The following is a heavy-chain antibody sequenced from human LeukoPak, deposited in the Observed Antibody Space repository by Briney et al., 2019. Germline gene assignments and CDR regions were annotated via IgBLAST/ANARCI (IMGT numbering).Heavy chain of an antibody. CDR2: ISSSSSYI. Sequence: AGGSLRLSCAASGFTFSSYSMNWVRQAPGKGLEWVSAISSSSSYIYYADSVKCRFTISRDNSKHTLYLQMNSLRAEHTAVYYFARVLWELLSRGGSYYFDYWGQGTLVTASS. J-gene: IGHJ4*02. V-gene: IGHV3-21*04. CDR1: GFTFSSYS. CDR3: ARVLWELLSRGGSYYFDY. D-gene: IGHD1-26*01.